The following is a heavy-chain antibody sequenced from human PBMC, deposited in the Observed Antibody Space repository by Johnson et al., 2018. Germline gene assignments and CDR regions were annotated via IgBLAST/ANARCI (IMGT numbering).Heavy chain of an antibody. Sequence: VQLQEAGGGLVQPGGSLRLSCAASGFTFRRYDLSWVRQAPGTGLEWVSAISTNGGTTNYPDSLKGPFIISRDNSKNTLYLQMNSRRAEDTAGYYCASWRGGGVPPRAEYFRHWGQGTLVTVSS. J-gene: IGHJ1*01. D-gene: IGHD3-10*01. CDR1: GFTFRRYD. CDR3: ASWRGGGVPPRAEYFRH. CDR2: ISTNGGTT. V-gene: IGHV3-23*01.